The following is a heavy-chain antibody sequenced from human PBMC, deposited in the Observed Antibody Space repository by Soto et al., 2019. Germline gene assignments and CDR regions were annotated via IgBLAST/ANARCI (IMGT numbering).Heavy chain of an antibody. Sequence: EVQLLASGGGLVQPGGSLRLSCAASGFTFSSYAMSWVRQAPGQGLEWVSAISGSGGSTYYADPVKGRFTISRDNSKNTLYLQMNSLRAEDTAVYYCAIPQYYDFWSGFDYWGQGTLVTVSS. CDR2: ISGSGGST. J-gene: IGHJ4*02. CDR1: GFTFSSYA. D-gene: IGHD3-3*01. V-gene: IGHV3-23*01. CDR3: AIPQYYDFWSGFDY.